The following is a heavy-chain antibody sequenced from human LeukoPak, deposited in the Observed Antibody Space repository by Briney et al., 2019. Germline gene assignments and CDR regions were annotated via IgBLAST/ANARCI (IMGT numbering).Heavy chain of an antibody. CDR3: ARAKDGYNPTIDY. D-gene: IGHD5-12*01. Sequence: VASVKVSCKASGYTSTGYYMHWVRQAPGQGVEWMGWINPNSGGTNYAQKFQGRVTMTRDTSISTAYMELSRLRSDDTAVYYCARAKDGYNPTIDYWGQGTLVTVSS. CDR2: INPNSGGT. J-gene: IGHJ4*02. V-gene: IGHV1-2*02. CDR1: GYTSTGYY.